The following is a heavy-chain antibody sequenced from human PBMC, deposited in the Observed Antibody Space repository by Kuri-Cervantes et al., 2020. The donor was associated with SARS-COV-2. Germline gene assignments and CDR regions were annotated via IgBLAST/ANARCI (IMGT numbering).Heavy chain of an antibody. D-gene: IGHD1-26*01. V-gene: IGHV4-39*01. Sequence: SCTASGGSSRSSSYYLGWIRQPPGKDMEWIRSIYYSGTTYYNPSLKSRVTISVDTSKSQFSLKMSSVSAAATAVYYCAKASIVGATYFDYWGQGTLVTVSS. CDR1: GGSSRSSSYY. J-gene: IGHJ4*02. CDR3: AKASIVGATYFDY. CDR2: IYYSGTT.